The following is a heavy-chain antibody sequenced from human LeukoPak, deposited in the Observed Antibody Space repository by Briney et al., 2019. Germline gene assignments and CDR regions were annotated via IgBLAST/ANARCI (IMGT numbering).Heavy chain of an antibody. Sequence: GESLRLSCGASGLTVSSYAMSWVRQAPGKGLEWVSTIIGSTANTYYADSVKGRFTISRDDSKNTVYLQMNSLRAEDTAVYSCAKYTSGTSYRGLNQWGHGTLVTVSS. CDR2: IIGSTANT. V-gene: IGHV3-23*01. CDR1: GLTVSSYA. CDR3: AKYTSGTSYRGLNQ. D-gene: IGHD3-10*01. J-gene: IGHJ4*01.